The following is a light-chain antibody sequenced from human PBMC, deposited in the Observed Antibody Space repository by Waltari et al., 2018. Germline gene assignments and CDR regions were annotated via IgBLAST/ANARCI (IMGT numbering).Light chain of an antibody. CDR1: QTVGSY. J-gene: IGKJ1*01. Sequence: AIQMTQSPSSFSASAGDRVTITCRASQTVGSYLAWYQQRPGKAPKHLSFAASTLQSGVPSRFSGSGSGTDFTLTISCLQSEDFATYFCQHYYNYPWTFGQGTKVEVK. CDR3: QHYYNYPWT. V-gene: IGKV1-8*01. CDR2: AAS.